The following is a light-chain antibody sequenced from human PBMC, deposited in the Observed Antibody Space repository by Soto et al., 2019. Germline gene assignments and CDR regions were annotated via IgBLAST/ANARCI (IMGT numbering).Light chain of an antibody. Sequence: EIVLTPSPGTLSLSPGERATLSCRASQSVSSKYLAWYQQKPGQAPRVLIYGASTRATGIPARFSGSGSGTEFTLTISSLQSEDFAVYYCQQYNNWQITFGQGTRLEIK. CDR3: QQYNNWQIT. CDR2: GAS. V-gene: IGKV3D-15*01. J-gene: IGKJ5*01. CDR1: QSVSSKY.